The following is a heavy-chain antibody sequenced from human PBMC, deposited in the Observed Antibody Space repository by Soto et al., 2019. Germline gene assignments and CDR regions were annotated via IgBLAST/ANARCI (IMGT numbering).Heavy chain of an antibody. CDR2: ISSSSSYT. D-gene: IGHD1-26*01. V-gene: IGHV3-11*05. Sequence: GGSLRLSCAASGFTFSDYYMSWIRQAPGKGLEWVSYISSSSSYTNYADSVEGRFTISRDNAKNSLYLQMNSLRAEDTAVYYCARVVGATLGSWGQGTLVTVSS. CDR1: GFTFSDYY. CDR3: ARVVGATLGS. J-gene: IGHJ5*02.